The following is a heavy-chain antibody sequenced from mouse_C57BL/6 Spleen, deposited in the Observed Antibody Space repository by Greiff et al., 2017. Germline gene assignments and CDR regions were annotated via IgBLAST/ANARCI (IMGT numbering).Heavy chain of an antibody. D-gene: IGHD1-1*01. J-gene: IGHJ4*01. CDR1: GYTFTSYW. CDR2: INPSSDYT. CDR3: ASVYGSSDYAMDY. V-gene: IGHV1-7*01. Sequence: QVQLKQSGAELAKPGASVKLSCKASGYTFTSYWMHWVKQRPGQGLEWIGYINPSSDYTKYNQKFKDKATLTADKSSSTAYMQLSSLTYEDSAVYYCASVYGSSDYAMDYWGQGTSVTVSS.